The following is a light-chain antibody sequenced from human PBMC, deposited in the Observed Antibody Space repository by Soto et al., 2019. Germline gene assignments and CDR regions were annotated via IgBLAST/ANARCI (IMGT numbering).Light chain of an antibody. CDR2: DAS. J-gene: IGKJ4*01. CDR3: QQRQNWPPLT. Sequence: EIVLTQSPATLSLSPGERATLSCRASQSVSIYLAWYQQKPGQPPRLLIYDASNRATGVPARFSGSGSGTDFTLTISSLEPEDFAVYYCQQRQNWPPLTFGGGTKVEI. V-gene: IGKV3-11*01. CDR1: QSVSIY.